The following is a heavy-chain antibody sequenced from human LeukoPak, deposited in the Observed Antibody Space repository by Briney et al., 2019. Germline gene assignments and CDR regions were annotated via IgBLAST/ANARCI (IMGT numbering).Heavy chain of an antibody. CDR3: ARDPEASAAFDI. V-gene: IGHV1-24*01. J-gene: IGHJ3*02. Sequence: ASVKVSCKVSGYTLTELSMHWVRQAPGKGLEWMGGFDPEDGETIYAQKFQGRVTMTEDTSTDTAYMELSSLRSGDTAVYYCARDPEASAAFDIWGQGTMVTVSS. CDR2: FDPEDGET. CDR1: GYTLTELS.